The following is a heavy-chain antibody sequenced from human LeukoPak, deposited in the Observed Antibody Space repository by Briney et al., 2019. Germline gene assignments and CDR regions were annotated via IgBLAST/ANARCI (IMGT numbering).Heavy chain of an antibody. V-gene: IGHV3-23*01. CDR1: GFTFSSYA. D-gene: IGHD1-26*01. CDR2: ISGSGGST. Sequence: PGGSLRLSCAASGFTFSSYAMSWVRQAPGKGLEWVSAISGSGGSTYYADSVKGRFTISRDNSKNTLYLQMNSLRAEDTAVYYCAASIVGATLVGYWGQGTLVTVSS. CDR3: AASIVGATLVGY. J-gene: IGHJ4*02.